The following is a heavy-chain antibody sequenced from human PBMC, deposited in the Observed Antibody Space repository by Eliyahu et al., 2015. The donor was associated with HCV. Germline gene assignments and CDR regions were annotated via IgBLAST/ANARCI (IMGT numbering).Heavy chain of an antibody. CDR1: GYTFTGYY. D-gene: IGHD3-10*01. CDR3: AREAPPHYGSGSKGFDY. V-gene: IGHV1-2*06. Sequence: QVQLVQSGAEVKKPGASVKVSCKASGYTFTGYYMHWVRQAPGQGLEWMGRINPNSGGTNYAQKFQGRVTMTRDTSISTAYMELSRLRSDDTAVYYCAREAPPHYGSGSKGFDYWGQGTLVTVSS. CDR2: INPNSGGT. J-gene: IGHJ4*02.